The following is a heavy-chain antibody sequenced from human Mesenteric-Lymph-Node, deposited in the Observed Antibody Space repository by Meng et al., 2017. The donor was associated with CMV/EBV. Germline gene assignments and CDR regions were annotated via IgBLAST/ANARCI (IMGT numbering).Heavy chain of an antibody. V-gene: IGHV4-4*02. CDR1: PSSSSNW. J-gene: IGHJ5*02. CDR2: IYHSGST. CDR3: AREVYRSSGWYRISRFDP. D-gene: IGHD6-19*01. Sequence: PSSSSNWWSWVRQPPGKGLEWIGEIYHSGSTNYNPSLKSRVTISVDKSKNQFSLKLSSVTAADTAVYYCAREVYRSSGWYRISRFDPWGQGTLVTVSS.